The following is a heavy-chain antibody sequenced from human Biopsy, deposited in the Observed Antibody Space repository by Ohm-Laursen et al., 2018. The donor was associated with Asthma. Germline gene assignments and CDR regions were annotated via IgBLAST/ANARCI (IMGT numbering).Heavy chain of an antibody. CDR2: ISPIFGAI. Sequence: SVKVSCKSSGGTLNNYAINWVRQAPGQGLEWMGGISPIFGAIRYAQNFQGRVTITADESTSSAYMELSSLRSEDSAVYYCAREVSTVDYGYYYFAMDVWGQGTTVTVSS. V-gene: IGHV1-69*13. J-gene: IGHJ6*02. CDR3: AREVSTVDYGYYYFAMDV. D-gene: IGHD4-17*01. CDR1: GGTLNNYA.